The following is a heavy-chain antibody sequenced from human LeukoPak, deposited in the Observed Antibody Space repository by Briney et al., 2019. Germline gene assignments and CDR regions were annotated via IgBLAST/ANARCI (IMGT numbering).Heavy chain of an antibody. CDR2: ISAYNGNT. D-gene: IGHD6-19*01. J-gene: IGHJ3*02. CDR1: GYTFTSYG. V-gene: IGHV1-18*01. Sequence: GASVKVSCKASGYTFTSYGISWVRQAPGQGLEWMGWISAYNGNTNYAQKLQGRVTMTTDTSTSTAYMELRSLRSDDTAVYYCAVIAVVAGRDAFDIWGQGTMVTVSS. CDR3: AVIAVVAGRDAFDI.